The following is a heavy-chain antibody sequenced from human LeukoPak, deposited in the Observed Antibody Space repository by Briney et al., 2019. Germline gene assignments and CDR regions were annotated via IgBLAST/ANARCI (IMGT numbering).Heavy chain of an antibody. CDR1: GFTFGDYA. CDR3: TRVPVLLWFGELLSYYYYGMDV. CDR2: IRSKAYGGTT. J-gene: IGHJ6*02. Sequence: PGGSLRLPCTASGFTFGDYAMSWVRQAPGKGLEWVGFIRSKAYGGTTEYAASVKGRFTISRDDSKSIAYLQMNSLKTEDTAVYYCTRVPVLLWFGELLSYYYYGMDVWGQGTTVTVSS. D-gene: IGHD3-10*01. V-gene: IGHV3-49*04.